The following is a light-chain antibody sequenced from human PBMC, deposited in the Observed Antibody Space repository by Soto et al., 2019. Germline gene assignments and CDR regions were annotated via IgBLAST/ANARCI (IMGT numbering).Light chain of an antibody. CDR1: DDISNY. Sequence: DIHMTQSPSSLSASVGDRVTITCQASDDISNYLAWFQQKPGKAPKSLISAASSLQSGVPSKFSGSGSGTDFTLTISSLQPEEFATYYCQQYNSYPHTFGGGAKVQIK. J-gene: IGKJ4*01. V-gene: IGKV1-16*02. CDR3: QQYNSYPHT. CDR2: AAS.